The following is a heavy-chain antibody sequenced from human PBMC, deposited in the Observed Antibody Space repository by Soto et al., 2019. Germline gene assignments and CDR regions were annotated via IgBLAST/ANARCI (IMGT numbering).Heavy chain of an antibody. V-gene: IGHV3-21*02. Sequence: EVQLVESGGGLVKPGGSLRLSCAGSGFSFRVYSMNWVRQAPGKALEWVSSLTSSSSHTYYADSVKGRFTISRDNAKNLLYLQMDCLRDEDTAVYYCGRVASSSSWTPDYLGQGTLVTVSS. CDR1: GFSFRVYS. D-gene: IGHD2-2*01. CDR3: GRVASSSSWTPDY. CDR2: LTSSSSHT. J-gene: IGHJ4*02.